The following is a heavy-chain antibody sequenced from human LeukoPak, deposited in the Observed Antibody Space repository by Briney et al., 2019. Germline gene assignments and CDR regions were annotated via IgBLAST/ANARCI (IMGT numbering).Heavy chain of an antibody. CDR1: GFSLSSRGGG. CDR3: ARSGGYCSGSSTCYDHFHK. V-gene: IGHV2-5*02. J-gene: IGHJ4*02. CDR2: IYWDDDK. D-gene: IGHD2-15*01. Sequence: SGPTLVQPTQPLTLTGTLSGFSLSSRGGGGGWIAQPPGKALEWHALIYWDDDKRYSLSLKRRLTISKDTSKNHVALTMTNTDPVDTRTYYCARSGGYCSGSSTCYDHFHKWGQRTLVTVSS.